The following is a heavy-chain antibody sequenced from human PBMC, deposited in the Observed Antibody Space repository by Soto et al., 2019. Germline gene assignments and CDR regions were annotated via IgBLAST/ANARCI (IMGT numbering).Heavy chain of an antibody. Sequence: DVQLLESGGGLVQPEGSLRLSCAASGFTFSSYAMGWARQGPGKGLEWVAVVSIGGSTHYADSVRGRFTISRDNAKNTLSLQMNSLTAEDTAVYFCAKRRGAGGHFDYWGQEALVTVSS. D-gene: IGHD2-15*01. CDR1: GFTFSSYA. CDR3: AKRRGAGGHFDY. V-gene: IGHV3-23*01. J-gene: IGHJ4*02. CDR2: VSIGGST.